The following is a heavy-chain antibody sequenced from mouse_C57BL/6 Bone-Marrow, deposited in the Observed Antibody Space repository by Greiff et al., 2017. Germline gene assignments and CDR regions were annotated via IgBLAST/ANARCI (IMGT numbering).Heavy chain of an antibody. D-gene: IGHD1-1*01. Sequence: QVQLQQSGAELVKPGASVKMSCKASGYTFTSYWITWVKQRPGQGLEWIGDIYPGSGSTNYNEKFKSKATLTVDTSSSTAYMQLSSLTSEDSAVXYCAREISYYYGSSYYAMDYWGKGTSVTVSS. CDR2: IYPGSGST. CDR3: AREISYYYGSSYYAMDY. CDR1: GYTFTSYW. J-gene: IGHJ4*01. V-gene: IGHV1-55*01.